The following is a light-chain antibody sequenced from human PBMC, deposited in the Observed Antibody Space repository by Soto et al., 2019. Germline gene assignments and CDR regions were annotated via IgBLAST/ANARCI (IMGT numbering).Light chain of an antibody. Sequence: EIVLTQSPGTLSFSPGERATLSCRASQSVSSSYLAWYQQKPGQAPRLLIYGASSRATGIPGRLSGSGSRTDFTLTISRLEPEDFAVYYCQQYGSSPLTFGGGTKVDIK. CDR2: GAS. V-gene: IGKV3-20*01. CDR1: QSVSSSY. CDR3: QQYGSSPLT. J-gene: IGKJ4*01.